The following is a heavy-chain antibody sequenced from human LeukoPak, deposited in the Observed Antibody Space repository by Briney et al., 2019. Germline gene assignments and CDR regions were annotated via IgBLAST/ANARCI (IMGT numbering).Heavy chain of an antibody. Sequence: SETLSLTCAVYGGSFSGYYWSWIRQPPGKGLEWIGEINHSGSTNYIPSLKSRVTISVDTSKNQFSLKLSSVTAADTAVYYCARGHRIAVAGADFDYWGQGTLVTVSS. V-gene: IGHV4-34*01. CDR3: ARGHRIAVAGADFDY. CDR1: GGSFSGYY. D-gene: IGHD6-19*01. CDR2: INHSGST. J-gene: IGHJ4*02.